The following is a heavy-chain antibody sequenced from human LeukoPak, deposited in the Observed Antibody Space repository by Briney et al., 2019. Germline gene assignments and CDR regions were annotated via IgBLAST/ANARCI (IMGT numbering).Heavy chain of an antibody. D-gene: IGHD1-26*01. CDR2: INPSGGST. V-gene: IGHV1-46*01. J-gene: IGHJ4*02. Sequence: ASVKVSCKASGYTFTSYYMHWVRQAPGQGLEWVGIINPSGGSTSYAQKFQGRVTMTRDTSTSTVYMELSSLRSEDTAVYYCATILVGATYFDYWGQGTLVTVSS. CDR3: ATILVGATYFDY. CDR1: GYTFTSYY.